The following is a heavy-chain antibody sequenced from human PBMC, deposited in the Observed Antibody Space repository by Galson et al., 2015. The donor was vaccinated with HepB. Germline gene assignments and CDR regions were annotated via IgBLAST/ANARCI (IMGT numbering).Heavy chain of an antibody. CDR2: INPNSGGT. Sequence: SVKVSCKASGYTFTGYYMHWVRQAPGQGLEWMGWINPNSGGTNYAQKFQGRVTMTRDTSISTAYMELSRLRSDDTAVYYCARDRADCSSGSCVPEDSDYWGQGTLVTVSS. CDR1: GYTFTGYY. D-gene: IGHD2-15*01. V-gene: IGHV1-2*02. J-gene: IGHJ4*02. CDR3: ARDRADCSSGSCVPEDSDY.